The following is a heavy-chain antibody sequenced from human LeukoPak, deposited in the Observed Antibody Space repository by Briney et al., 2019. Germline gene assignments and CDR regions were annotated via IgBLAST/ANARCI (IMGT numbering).Heavy chain of an antibody. J-gene: IGHJ4*02. V-gene: IGHV4-31*03. CDR3: AGGRDYGDYDWAFHYFDY. CDR1: GGSISSGGYY. D-gene: IGHD4-17*01. Sequence: SETLSLTCTVSGGSISSGGYYWSWIRQHPGKGLEWIGYIYYSGSTYYNPSLKSRVTISVDTSKNQFSLKLSSVAAADTAVFYCAGGRDYGDYDWAFHYFDYWGQGTLVTVSS. CDR2: IYYSGST.